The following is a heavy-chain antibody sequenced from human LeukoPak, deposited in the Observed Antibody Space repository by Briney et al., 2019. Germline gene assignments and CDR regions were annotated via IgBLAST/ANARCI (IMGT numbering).Heavy chain of an antibody. CDR1: GFTFSSYW. CDR3: ARDPSTYSGWYGDNWFDP. D-gene: IGHD6-19*01. V-gene: IGHV3-7*01. J-gene: IGHJ5*02. CDR2: IKQDGSEK. Sequence: PGGSLRLSCAASGFTFSSYWMSWVRQAPGKGLEWVANIKQDGSEKYYVDSVKGRFTISRDNAKNSLYLQMNSLRAEDTAVYYCARDPSTYSGWYGDNWFDPWGQGTLDTVSS.